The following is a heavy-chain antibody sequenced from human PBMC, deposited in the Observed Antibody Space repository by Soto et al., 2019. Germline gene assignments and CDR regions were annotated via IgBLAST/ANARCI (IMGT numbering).Heavy chain of an antibody. CDR2: INAGNGNT. CDR1: GYAFTSYA. V-gene: IGHV1-3*01. D-gene: IGHD6-13*01. Sequence: ASVKVSCKASGYAFTSYAMHWVRQAPGQRLEWMGWINAGNGNTKYSQKFQGRVTITRDTSASTAYMELSSLRSEDTAVYYCARGGQQLVPNAVDYWGQGTLVTVSS. CDR3: ARGGQQLVPNAVDY. J-gene: IGHJ4*02.